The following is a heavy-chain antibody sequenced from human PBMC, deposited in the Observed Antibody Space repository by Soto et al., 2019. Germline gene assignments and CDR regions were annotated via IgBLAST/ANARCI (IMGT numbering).Heavy chain of an antibody. CDR2: TGGTGGAT. Sequence: GGRLKLSCPAPGLTFRSYPMSWVRHAPGKGLDWVSATGGTGGATYYADSAKGRFTIHRDHSKNTMSLKMNSLRAEDTAVYYCANDQWLIPSHFDYSGQGT. D-gene: IGHD6-19*01. J-gene: IGHJ4*02. CDR3: ANDQWLIPSHFDY. CDR1: GLTFRSYP. V-gene: IGHV3-23*01.